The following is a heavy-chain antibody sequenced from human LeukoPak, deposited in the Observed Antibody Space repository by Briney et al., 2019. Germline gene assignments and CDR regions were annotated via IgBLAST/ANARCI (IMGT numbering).Heavy chain of an antibody. V-gene: IGHV1-18*01. D-gene: IGHD4-17*01. CDR2: IITYNGNT. CDR3: AKTTVTSEEYYYYYMDV. J-gene: IGHJ6*03. CDR1: GYTFTSYG. Sequence: ASVTVSCKASGYTFTSYGLSWVRQAPGQGLEWMGWIITYNGNTNYAQKFQGRVTMSTDTSTNTAYMELRGLRSDDTAVYYCAKTTVTSEEYYYYYMDVWGKGTTVTVSS.